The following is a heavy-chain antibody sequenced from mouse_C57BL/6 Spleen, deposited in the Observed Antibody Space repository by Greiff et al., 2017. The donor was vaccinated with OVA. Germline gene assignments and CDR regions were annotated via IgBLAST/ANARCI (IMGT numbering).Heavy chain of an antibody. J-gene: IGHJ4*01. V-gene: IGHV1-69*01. Sequence: VQLQQPGAELVMPGASVKLSCKASGYTFTSYWMHWVKQRPGQGLEWIGEIDPSDSYTNYNQKFKGKSTLTVDKSSSTAYMQLSSLTSEDSAVYYCARKDDGPYAMDYWGQGTSVTVSS. CDR3: ARKDDGPYAMDY. CDR1: GYTFTSYW. D-gene: IGHD2-3*01. CDR2: IDPSDSYT.